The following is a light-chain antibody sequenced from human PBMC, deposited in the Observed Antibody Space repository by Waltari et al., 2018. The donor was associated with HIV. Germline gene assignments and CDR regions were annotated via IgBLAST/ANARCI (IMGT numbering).Light chain of an antibody. Sequence: QSALTQPASVSGSPGQSITISCTGTSSDVGSYNFVSWYQQHPGNAPKLIIYEGDTRPARVAYRCSCSKSVSTASRTVSGLQAEDEADDYCCSYAGSSTYVVFGGGTQLTGL. CDR2: EGD. V-gene: IGLV2-23*01. J-gene: IGLJ2*01. CDR3: CSYAGSSTYVV. CDR1: SSDVGSYNF.